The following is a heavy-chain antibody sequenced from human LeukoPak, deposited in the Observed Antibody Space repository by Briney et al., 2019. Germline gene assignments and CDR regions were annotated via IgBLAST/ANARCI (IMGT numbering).Heavy chain of an antibody. CDR3: ARDPGIAARLSSDC. J-gene: IGHJ4*02. V-gene: IGHV3-48*01. D-gene: IGHD6-6*01. Sequence: PGGSLRLSCAASGFTFNNYGMHWVRQAPGKGLEWVSYISSSSSTIYYADSVKGRFTISRDNAKNSLYLQMNSLRAEDTAVYYCARDPGIAARLSSDCWGQGTLVTVSS. CDR2: ISSSSSTI. CDR1: GFTFNNYG.